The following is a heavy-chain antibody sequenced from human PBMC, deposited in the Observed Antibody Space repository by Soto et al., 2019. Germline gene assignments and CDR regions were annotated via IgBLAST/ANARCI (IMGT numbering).Heavy chain of an antibody. D-gene: IGHD4-17*01. CDR1: GYTFTSYH. CDR2: IELSGGRT. CDR3: ARDHRWGYHYGDYGDS. Sequence: ASVKVSCKARGYTFTSYHIHWVRQAPGQGPEWKGTIELSGGRTSNAQKVQGRVTLTRDMSTATVYMELSSLRSDDTATYYCARDHRWGYHYGDYGDSWGQGTPVTVSS. V-gene: IGHV1-46*01. J-gene: IGHJ4*02.